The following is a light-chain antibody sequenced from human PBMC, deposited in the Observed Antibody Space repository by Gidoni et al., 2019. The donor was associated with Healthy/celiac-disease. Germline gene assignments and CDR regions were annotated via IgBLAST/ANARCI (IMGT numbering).Light chain of an antibody. V-gene: IGKV1-39*01. J-gene: IGKJ4*01. Sequence: IPMTQSPSSLSAAVGDRVTITCPARQSISSYLNWYQQNPGKAPKLLIYAASSLQSGVPSRFSGSASGTDFTLTISSLQPEDFATYYRQQSYSTPLTFGGGTKVEIK. CDR3: QQSYSTPLT. CDR2: AAS. CDR1: QSISSY.